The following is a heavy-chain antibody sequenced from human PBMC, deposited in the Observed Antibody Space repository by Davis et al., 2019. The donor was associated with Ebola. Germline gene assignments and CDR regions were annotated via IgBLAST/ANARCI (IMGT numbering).Heavy chain of an antibody. CDR1: LFTLRNYA. Sequence: GGSLRLSCAASLFTLRNYAMTWVRQAPGKGLQWVSSIDASGYDTYYADSVRGRFTISRDNSKNTLYLQMNSLRAEDTAVYYCAKVLRFLEWLPDYWGQGTLVTVSS. J-gene: IGHJ4*02. D-gene: IGHD3-3*01. CDR2: IDASGYDT. V-gene: IGHV3-23*01. CDR3: AKVLRFLEWLPDY.